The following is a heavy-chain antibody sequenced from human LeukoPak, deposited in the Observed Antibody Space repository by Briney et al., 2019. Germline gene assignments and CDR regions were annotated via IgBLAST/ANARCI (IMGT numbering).Heavy chain of an antibody. V-gene: IGHV4-61*01. CDR2: IYYSGNT. J-gene: IGHJ3*02. Sequence: PSETLSLTCTVSGGSISSSSYYWSWIRQPPGKGLEWIGCIYYSGNTNYNPSLKSRVTISIDTSKNQFSLKLSSVTAADTAVYYCARDYAFDIWGQGTMVTVSS. CDR1: GGSISSSSYY. CDR3: ARDYAFDI.